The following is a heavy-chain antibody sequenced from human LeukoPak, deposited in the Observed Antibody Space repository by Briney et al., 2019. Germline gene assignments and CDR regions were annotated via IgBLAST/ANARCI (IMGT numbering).Heavy chain of an antibody. Sequence: VGSLRLSCAASGFTFSSYSMNWVRQAPGKGLEWVSSISSSSSYIYYADSVKGRFTISRDNAKNSLYLQMNSLRAEDTAVYYCAKDARGPLDAFDIWGQGTMVTVSS. D-gene: IGHD5-12*01. CDR2: ISSSSSYI. J-gene: IGHJ3*02. V-gene: IGHV3-21*04. CDR3: AKDARGPLDAFDI. CDR1: GFTFSSYS.